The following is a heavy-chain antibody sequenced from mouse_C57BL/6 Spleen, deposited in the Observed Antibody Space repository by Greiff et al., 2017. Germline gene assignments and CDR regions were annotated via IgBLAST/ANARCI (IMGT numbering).Heavy chain of an antibody. V-gene: IGHV5-16*01. J-gene: IGHJ4*01. D-gene: IGHD1-3*01. CDR1: GFTFSDYY. Sequence: EVQGVESEGGLVQPGSSMKLSCTASGFTFSDYYMAWVRQVPEKGLEWVANINYDASSSSSLDSLKGRFIISRDNAKNILYLQMSRLKSEDTDTYYCARTSSGAMDYWGQGTSVTVSS. CDR2: INYDASSS. CDR3: ARTSSGAMDY.